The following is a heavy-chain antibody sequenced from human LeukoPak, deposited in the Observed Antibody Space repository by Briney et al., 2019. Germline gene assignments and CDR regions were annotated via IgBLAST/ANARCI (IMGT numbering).Heavy chain of an antibody. D-gene: IGHD3-3*01. CDR1: DGSISSSNYH. CDR2: IYYSGTT. V-gene: IGHV4-39*07. CDR3: GRDIPSGYYDS. J-gene: IGHJ5*01. Sequence: KPSETLSLTCTVSDGSISSSNYHWGWIRQPPGKGLEWIGSIYYSGTTYYNPSLKSRVTISVDTSKNQFSLNLRSVTAADTAVYYCGRDIPSGYYDSWGQGTLVTISS.